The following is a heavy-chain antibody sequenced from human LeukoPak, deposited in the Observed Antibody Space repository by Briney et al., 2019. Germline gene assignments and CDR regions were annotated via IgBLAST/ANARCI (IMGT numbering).Heavy chain of an antibody. V-gene: IGHV1-69*06. D-gene: IGHD5-18*01. J-gene: IGHJ6*03. CDR2: FVPIFGTT. CDR3: ATGDTPTVFYMDV. CDR1: GGTFSSYV. Sequence: SVKVSCKASGGTFSSYVFNWVRQAPGQGLEWMGRFVPIFGTTNHAQKFQDRVTFTADKSTSTVYMELSSLRSDDTAVYYCATGDTPTVFYMDVWAKGTTVTDSS.